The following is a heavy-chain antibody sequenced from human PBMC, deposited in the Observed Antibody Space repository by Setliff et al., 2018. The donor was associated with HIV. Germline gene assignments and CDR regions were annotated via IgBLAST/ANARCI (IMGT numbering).Heavy chain of an antibody. CDR2: IRYDGNNK. CDR3: AKDYGDYEAEYFQH. V-gene: IGHV3-30*02. CDR1: GFTFSNYG. Sequence: GGSLRLSCAASGFTFSNYGMHWVRQAPGKGLEWVAFIRYDGNNKYSADSVKGRFTISRDNSQNTLYLQMNSLRPEDTAVYYCAKDYGDYEAEYFQHWGQGTLVTVPS. D-gene: IGHD4-17*01. J-gene: IGHJ1*01.